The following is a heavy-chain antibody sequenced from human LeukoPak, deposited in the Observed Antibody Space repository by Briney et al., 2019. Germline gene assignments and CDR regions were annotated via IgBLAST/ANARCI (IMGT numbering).Heavy chain of an antibody. Sequence: ASVKVSCKASGYTFTGYYMHWVRQAPGQGLEWMGWINPNSGGTNYAQKFQGRVTLTRDTSISTAYMELSRLRSDDKAVYYCAREERRDCHLEYMGQGALVTVSS. CDR2: INPNSGGT. V-gene: IGHV1-2*02. CDR3: AREERRDCHLEY. CDR1: GYTFTGYY. D-gene: IGHD2-21*01. J-gene: IGHJ4*02.